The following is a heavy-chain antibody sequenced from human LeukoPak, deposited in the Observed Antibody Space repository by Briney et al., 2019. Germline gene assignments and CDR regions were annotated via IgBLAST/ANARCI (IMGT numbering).Heavy chain of an antibody. J-gene: IGHJ6*03. V-gene: IGHV1-69*05. Sequence: GASVKVSCKASGGTFSSYAISWVRQAPGQGLEWMGVIIPIFGTANYAQKFQGRVTITTDESTSTAYMELSSLRSEDTAVYYCATKQYQPYYYYMDVWGKGTTVTVSS. CDR3: ATKQYQPYYYYMDV. CDR1: GGTFSSYA. CDR2: IIPIFGTA. D-gene: IGHD2-2*01.